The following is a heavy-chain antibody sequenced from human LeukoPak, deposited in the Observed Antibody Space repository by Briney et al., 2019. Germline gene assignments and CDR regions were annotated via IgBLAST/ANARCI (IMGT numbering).Heavy chain of an antibody. D-gene: IGHD3-10*01. Sequence: PGGSLRLSCAASGFTVSSNYMSWVRQAPGKGLEWFSVIYSGGTTYYADSVKGRFTISRDHSKNTLYLQMNRLRAEDTAVYYWARERRFGIYGMDVWGQGTTVTVSS. CDR3: ARERRFGIYGMDV. CDR1: GFTVSSNY. V-gene: IGHV3-66*01. J-gene: IGHJ6*02. CDR2: IYSGGTT.